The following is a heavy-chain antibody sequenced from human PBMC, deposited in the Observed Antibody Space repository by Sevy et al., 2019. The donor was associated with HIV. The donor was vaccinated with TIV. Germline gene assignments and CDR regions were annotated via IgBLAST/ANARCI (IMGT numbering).Heavy chain of an antibody. V-gene: IGHV1-69*13. D-gene: IGHD1-26*01. J-gene: IGHJ6*02. CDR1: GGTFSSYA. Sequence: ASVKVSCKASGGTFSSYAISWVRQAPGQGLEWMGGIIPIFGTANYAQKFQGRVTITADESTSTAYMELSSLRSEDTAVYYCARGGGSYYVPYYYYGMDVWGQGTMVTVSS. CDR3: ARGGGSYYVPYYYYGMDV. CDR2: IIPIFGTA.